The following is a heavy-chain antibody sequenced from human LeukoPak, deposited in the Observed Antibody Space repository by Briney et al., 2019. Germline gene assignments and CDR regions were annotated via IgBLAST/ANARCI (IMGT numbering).Heavy chain of an antibody. V-gene: IGHV3-21*04. CDR3: AKAQHAYDSSGYPDY. J-gene: IGHJ4*02. CDR2: ISLSSSYI. Sequence: GGSLRLSCAASGFTLRSYSMNWVRQAPGMGLERVASISLSSSYIDYADSVKGRFSISRDNAKNSLYLQMNSLRADDTAVYYCAKAQHAYDSSGYPDYWGQGTLVTVSS. CDR1: GFTLRSYS. D-gene: IGHD3-22*01.